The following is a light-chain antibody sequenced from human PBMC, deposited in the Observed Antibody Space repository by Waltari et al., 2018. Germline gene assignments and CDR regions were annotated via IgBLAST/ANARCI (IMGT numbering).Light chain of an antibody. CDR2: QDT. V-gene: IGLV3-1*01. Sequence: SYELTQPPSVSVSPGQTASITCSGDKLGDKYACWYQQRPGQSPVLVIYQDTKRPSGIPDRFSGSNSGNTATLTISGTQAMDGADYYCQAWDSSVVFGGGTKLTVL. J-gene: IGLJ2*01. CDR1: KLGDKY. CDR3: QAWDSSVV.